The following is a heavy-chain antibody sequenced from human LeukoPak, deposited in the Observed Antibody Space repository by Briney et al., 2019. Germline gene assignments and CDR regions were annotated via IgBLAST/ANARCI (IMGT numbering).Heavy chain of an antibody. CDR3: ARDRGSGWFVY. J-gene: IGHJ4*02. D-gene: IGHD6-19*01. CDR2: ISSYNGNT. CDR1: GYAFTSYG. V-gene: IGHV1-18*01. Sequence: ASVKVSCKASGYAFTSYGISWVRQAPGQGLEWMGWISSYNGNTNYAQKLQGRVTMTTDTSTSTAYMDLRSLRSDDTAVYYCARDRGSGWFVYWGQGTLVTVSS.